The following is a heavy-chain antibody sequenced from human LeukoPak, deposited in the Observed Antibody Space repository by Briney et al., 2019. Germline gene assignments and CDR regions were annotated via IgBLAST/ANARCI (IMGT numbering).Heavy chain of an antibody. V-gene: IGHV3-74*01. D-gene: IGHD6-25*01. CDR3: ARVRYSTGNWFDP. J-gene: IGHJ5*02. Sequence: GGSLRLSCAASGFTFSSYWMHWVRQAPGKGLVWVSRINSDGSSTSYADSVKGRFTISRDNAKNTLYLQMNSLRAEDTAVYYCARVRYSTGNWFDPWGQGTLVTVSS. CDR1: GFTFSSYW. CDR2: INSDGSST.